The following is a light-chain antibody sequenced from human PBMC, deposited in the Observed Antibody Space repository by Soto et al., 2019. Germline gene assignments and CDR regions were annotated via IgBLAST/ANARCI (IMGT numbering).Light chain of an antibody. J-gene: IGLJ1*01. CDR1: SSDVGSYNL. V-gene: IGLV2-23*02. CDR2: EVS. Sequence: QSALTRPASVSGSPGQSITISCTGTSSDVGSYNLVSWYQQHPGKAPKLMIYEVSKRPSGVSNRFSGSKSGNTASLTISGLQAEDEADYYCCSYAGSTYYVFGTGTKLTVL. CDR3: CSYAGSTYYV.